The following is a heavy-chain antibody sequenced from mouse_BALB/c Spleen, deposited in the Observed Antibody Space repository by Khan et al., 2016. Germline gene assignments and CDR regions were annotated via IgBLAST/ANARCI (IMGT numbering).Heavy chain of an antibody. CDR2: VNPSNAYT. V-gene: IGHV1-4*01. J-gene: IGHJ2*01. CDR1: GYTFTSYT. Sequence: VQLQQSGAELARPGASVKMSCKASGYTFTSYTMQWVKQGPGQGLEWIGYVNPSNAYTNYNQKFKDKATLTADKSSSTAYMQLSSLTSEDSAVSYCAREGWLLVYFDYWGQGTTLTVSS. D-gene: IGHD2-3*01. CDR3: AREGWLLVYFDY.